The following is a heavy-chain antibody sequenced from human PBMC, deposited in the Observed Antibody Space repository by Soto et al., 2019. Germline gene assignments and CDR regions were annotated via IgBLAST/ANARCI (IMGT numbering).Heavy chain of an antibody. CDR3: ATLVAYCGGDCYSGDY. CDR1: GGSLSSLY. D-gene: IGHD2-21*02. J-gene: IGHJ4*02. Sequence: LENPFPPLTVSGGSLSSLYRGLGRQPPGEGLEWIGYIYYSGSTNYNPSLKSRVTISVDTSKNQFSLKLSSVTAADTAVYYCATLVAYCGGDCYSGDYWGQGTLVTVSS. V-gene: IGHV4-59*08. CDR2: IYYSGST.